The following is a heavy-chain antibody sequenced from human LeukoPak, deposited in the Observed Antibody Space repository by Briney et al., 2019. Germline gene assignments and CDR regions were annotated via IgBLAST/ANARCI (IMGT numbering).Heavy chain of an antibody. CDR1: GFAFNDYW. D-gene: IGHD2-15*01. CDR3: ARDRSRWSIAPDADV. Sequence: HTGGSLRLSCAASGFAFNDYWMNWVRQVPGKGLMWVARINSDGTRTTYADPVKGRFTVSRDNAKNTLYLQMNSLRAEDTAVYYCARDRSRWSIAPDADVWGQGTTVTVSS. CDR2: INSDGTRT. V-gene: IGHV3-74*01. J-gene: IGHJ6*02.